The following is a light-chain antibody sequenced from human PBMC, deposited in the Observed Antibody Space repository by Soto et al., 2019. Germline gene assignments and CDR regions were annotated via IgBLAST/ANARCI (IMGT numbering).Light chain of an antibody. CDR1: SSDVGGYNY. Sequence: QSVLTQPPSGSGSPGQSVTISCTGTSSDVGGYNYVSWYQQHPGKAPKLMIYEVSKRPSGVPDRFSGSKSGNTASLTVSGLQAEDEADYYCSSYAGSNINYVFGTGTKVTVL. CDR3: SSYAGSNINYV. CDR2: EVS. J-gene: IGLJ1*01. V-gene: IGLV2-8*01.